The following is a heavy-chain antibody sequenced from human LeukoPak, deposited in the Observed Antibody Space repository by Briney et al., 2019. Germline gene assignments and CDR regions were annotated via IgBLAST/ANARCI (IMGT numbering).Heavy chain of an antibody. D-gene: IGHD3-9*01. CDR2: IYHSGST. CDR1: GGSISSSNW. V-gene: IGHV4-4*02. J-gene: IGHJ4*02. CDR3: ARRDYDILTGYQTLFDY. Sequence: SETLSLTCAVSGGSISSSNWWSWVRPPPGKGLEWIGEIYHSGSTNYNPSLKSRVTISVDKSKNQFSLKLSSVTAADTAVYYCARRDYDILTGYQTLFDYWGQGTLVTVSS.